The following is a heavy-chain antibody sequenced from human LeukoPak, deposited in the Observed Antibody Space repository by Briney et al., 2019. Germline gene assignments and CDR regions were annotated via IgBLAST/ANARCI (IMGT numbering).Heavy chain of an antibody. V-gene: IGHV3-7*01. D-gene: IGHD1-20*01. J-gene: IGHJ4*02. CDR3: VRDLSGNGDY. CDR2: IKQDGSDK. CDR1: GFAFSSYW. Sequence: GGSLRLSCAVSGFAFSSYWMGWVRQAPGKGLEWVANIKQDGSDKIYVDSVKGRFTISRDNAKNPLFLQMNSLRADDTAVYYCVRDLSGNGDYWGQGTLVTVSS.